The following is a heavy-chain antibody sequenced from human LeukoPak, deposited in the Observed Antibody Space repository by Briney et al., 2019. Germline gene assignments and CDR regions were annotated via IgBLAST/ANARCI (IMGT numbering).Heavy chain of an antibody. D-gene: IGHD6-6*01. CDR2: INPSGGST. CDR3: ARDREEYSSSSVYYYYYMDV. Sequence: GASVKVSCKASGYTFTSYYMHWVRQAPGQGLEWMGIINPSGGSTSYAQKFQGRVTMTRDMSTSTVYMELSSLRSEDTAVYYCARDREEYSSSSVYYYYYMDVWGKETTVTVSS. CDR1: GYTFTSYY. J-gene: IGHJ6*03. V-gene: IGHV1-46*01.